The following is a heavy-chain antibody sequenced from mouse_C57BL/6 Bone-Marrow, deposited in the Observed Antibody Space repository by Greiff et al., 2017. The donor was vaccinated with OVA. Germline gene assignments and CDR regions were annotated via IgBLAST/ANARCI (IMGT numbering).Heavy chain of an antibody. V-gene: IGHV5-17*01. CDR1: GFTFSDYG. J-gene: IGHJ2*01. D-gene: IGHD2-5*01. CDR3: AREDYSNYPDY. CDR2: ISSGSSTI. Sequence: EVKLMESGGGLVKPGGSLKLSCAASGFTFSDYGMHWVRQAPEKGLEWVAYISSGSSTIYYADTVKGRFTISRDNAKNTLFLQMTSLRSEDTAMYYCAREDYSNYPDYWGQGTTLTVSS.